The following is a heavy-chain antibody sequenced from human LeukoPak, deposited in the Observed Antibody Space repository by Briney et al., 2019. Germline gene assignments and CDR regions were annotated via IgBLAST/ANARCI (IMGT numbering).Heavy chain of an antibody. CDR3: AKVASGSGSMYYYGMDV. CDR2: ITGSGGTT. V-gene: IGHV3-23*01. D-gene: IGHD3-10*01. Sequence: GGSLRLSCAASGFTFSSYAMSWVRQAPGKGLEWVSAITGSGGTTYYAESVKGRFTISRDNSKNTLYLQMNSLRAEDTAVYHCAKVASGSGSMYYYGMDVWGQGTTVTVSS. CDR1: GFTFSSYA. J-gene: IGHJ6*02.